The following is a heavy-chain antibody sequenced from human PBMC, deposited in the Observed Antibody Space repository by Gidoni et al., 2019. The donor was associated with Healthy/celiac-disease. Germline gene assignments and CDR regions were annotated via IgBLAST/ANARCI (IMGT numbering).Heavy chain of an antibody. CDR1: GLPFSSYG. D-gene: IGHD3-10*01. Sequence: QVQLVESGCCVVQPGRSLRLSCAASGLPFSSYGMHWVRQAPGKGLEWVEVIWYDGSNKYYADSVKGRFTISRDNSKNTLYLQMNSLRAEDTAVYYCARDRAWFGELLEYYYYGMDVWGQGTTVTVSS. CDR3: ARDRAWFGELLEYYYYGMDV. CDR2: IWYDGSNK. V-gene: IGHV3-33*01. J-gene: IGHJ6*02.